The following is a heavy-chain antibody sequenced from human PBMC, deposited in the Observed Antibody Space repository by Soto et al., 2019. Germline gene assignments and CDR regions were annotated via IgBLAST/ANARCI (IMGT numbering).Heavy chain of an antibody. Sequence: SVKVSCTPSGYTFTSYYINWVRQATGQGLEWMGWMNPNSGNTGYAQKFQGRVTMTRNTSISTAYMELSSLRSEDTAVYYCARGRSSSWQYNWFDPWGQGTLVTVSS. CDR1: GYTFTSYY. CDR2: MNPNSGNT. D-gene: IGHD6-13*01. V-gene: IGHV1-8*01. J-gene: IGHJ5*02. CDR3: ARGRSSSWQYNWFDP.